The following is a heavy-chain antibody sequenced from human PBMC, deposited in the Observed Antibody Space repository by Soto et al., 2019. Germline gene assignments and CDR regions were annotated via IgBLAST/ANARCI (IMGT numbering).Heavy chain of an antibody. D-gene: IGHD2-2*01. Sequence: QLQLQQWGAGLLKPSETLPLTCAVYGGSITGYYCSWIRQSPGRGLEWVGEINDNGRTNYNPSLKSRVTLPVDTSKTQFSLKLTAVTAADTAVYSCARVSGYCSSLDCYGDRDLDFWGQGTMVTVSS. J-gene: IGHJ3*01. CDR2: INDNGRT. V-gene: IGHV4-34*01. CDR3: ARVSGYCSSLDCYGDRDLDF. CDR1: GGSITGYY.